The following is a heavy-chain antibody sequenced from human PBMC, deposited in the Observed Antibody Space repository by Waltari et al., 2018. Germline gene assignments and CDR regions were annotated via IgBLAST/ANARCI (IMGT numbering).Heavy chain of an antibody. CDR1: GFTVSSNY. Sequence: EVQLVESGGLIQPGGSLRLSCAASGFTVSSNYMSWVRQAPGKGLEWVSVIYSGGSTNYADSVKGRFTISRDNSKNTLYLQMNSLRAEDTAVYYCARGKGVIGYWGQGTLVTVSS. CDR3: ARGKGVIGY. V-gene: IGHV3-53*01. CDR2: IYSGGST. D-gene: IGHD3-10*01. J-gene: IGHJ4*02.